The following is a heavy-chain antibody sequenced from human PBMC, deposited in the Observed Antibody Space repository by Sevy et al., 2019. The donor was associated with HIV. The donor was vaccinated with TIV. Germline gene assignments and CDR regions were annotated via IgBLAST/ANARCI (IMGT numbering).Heavy chain of an antibody. D-gene: IGHD3-22*01. V-gene: IGHV3-23*01. Sequence: GGSLRLSCAASGFTLTSYTMNWVRQAPGKGLEWVSGISGSGGSGDKTNYADSVKGRFTISRDDSKNSLYLQLNSLRAEDTAIYYCARKYDSSGYFDYWGQGTLVTVSS. CDR3: ARKYDSSGYFDY. CDR1: GFTLTSYT. J-gene: IGHJ4*02. CDR2: ISGSGGSGDKT.